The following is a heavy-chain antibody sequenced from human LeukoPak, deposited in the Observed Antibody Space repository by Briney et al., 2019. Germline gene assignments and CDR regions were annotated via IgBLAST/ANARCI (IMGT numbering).Heavy chain of an antibody. D-gene: IGHD3-10*01. CDR2: INHSGST. CDR3: ARRRITMVRGRIQAFDY. Sequence: SETLSLTCAVYGGSFSGYYWSWIRQPPGKGLEWIGEINHSGSTNYNPSLKSRVTISVDTSKNQFSLKLSSVTAADTAVYYCARRRITMVRGRIQAFDYWGQGTLVTVSS. J-gene: IGHJ4*02. V-gene: IGHV4-34*01. CDR1: GGSFSGYY.